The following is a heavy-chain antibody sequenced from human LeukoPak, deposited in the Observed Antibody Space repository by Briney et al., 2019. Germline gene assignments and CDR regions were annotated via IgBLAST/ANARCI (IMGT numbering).Heavy chain of an antibody. CDR2: FDPEDGET. CDR3: ATLIGSNSCYYGSGSSSGDY. D-gene: IGHD3-10*01. CDR1: GYTLTELS. J-gene: IGHJ4*02. V-gene: IGHV1-24*01. Sequence: GASVKVSCKVSGYTLTELSMHWVRQAPGKGLEWMGGFDPEDGETIYAQKFQGRVTMTEDTSTDTAYMELSSLRSEDTAVYYCATLIGSNSCYYGSGSSSGDYWGQGTLVTVSS.